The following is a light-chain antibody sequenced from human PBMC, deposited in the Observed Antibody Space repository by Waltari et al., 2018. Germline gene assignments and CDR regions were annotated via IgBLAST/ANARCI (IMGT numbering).Light chain of an antibody. CDR1: QNVLYSSNNKNY. CDR3: QQYYSTPPT. CDR2: WAS. V-gene: IGKV4-1*01. J-gene: IGKJ1*01. Sequence: EIVMTQSPDSLAVSLGERAIINCKSSQNVLYSSNNKNYLAWYQQKPGQPPNLLVYWASSRESGVPDRFSGSGSGTDFTLTSSSLQAEDVAMYYCQQYYSTPPTFGQGTKVEIK.